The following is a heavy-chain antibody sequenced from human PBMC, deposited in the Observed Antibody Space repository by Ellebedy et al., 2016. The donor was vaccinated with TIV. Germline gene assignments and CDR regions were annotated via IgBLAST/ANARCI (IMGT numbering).Heavy chain of an antibody. Sequence: MPSETLSLTCTVSGGSVRSGSQYWSWIRQPPGKGLEWIGYMYYSGSTNYNPSLKSRVTISEDTSKNQFSLKLSSVTAADTAVYYCARWDYGADDAFDIWGQGTMVTVSS. CDR3: ARWDYGADDAFDI. V-gene: IGHV4-61*01. D-gene: IGHD4-17*01. CDR2: MYYSGST. CDR1: GGSVRSGSQY. J-gene: IGHJ3*02.